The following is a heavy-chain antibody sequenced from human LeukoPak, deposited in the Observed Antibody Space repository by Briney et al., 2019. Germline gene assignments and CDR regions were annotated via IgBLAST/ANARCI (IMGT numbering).Heavy chain of an antibody. V-gene: IGHV3-64D*06. CDR3: VKSARGVDY. Sequence: GGSLRLSCSASGFTFGSYAMHWVRQAPRKGLQFVSAISSIGGSTYYADSVKGRFTISRDNSKSTLYLQMSSLRAEDTAVYYCVKSARGVDYWGQGTLVTVSS. D-gene: IGHD3-16*01. J-gene: IGHJ4*02. CDR1: GFTFGSYA. CDR2: ISSIGGST.